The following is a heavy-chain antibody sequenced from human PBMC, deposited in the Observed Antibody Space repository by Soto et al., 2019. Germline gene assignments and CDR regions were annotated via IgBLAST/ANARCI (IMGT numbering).Heavy chain of an antibody. CDR3: ARDPMYYDFWSGYFRWFDP. V-gene: IGHV1-18*01. CDR1: GYTFTSYG. D-gene: IGHD3-3*01. J-gene: IGHJ5*02. Sequence: ASVKVSCKASGYTFTSYGISWVRQAPGQGLEWMGWISAYNGNTNYAQKLQGRVTMTTDTSTSTAYMELRSLRSDDTAVYYCARDPMYYDFWSGYFRWFDPWGQGTLVXV. CDR2: ISAYNGNT.